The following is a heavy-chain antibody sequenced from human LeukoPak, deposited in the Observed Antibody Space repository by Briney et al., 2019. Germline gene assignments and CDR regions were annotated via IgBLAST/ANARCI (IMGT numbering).Heavy chain of an antibody. V-gene: IGHV3-64*01. J-gene: IGHJ3*02. CDR2: ISSNGGST. Sequence: GSLRLSCAASGFTFSSYAMHWVRQAPGKGLEYVSAISSNGGSTYYANSVKGRFTISRDNSKNTLYLQMGSLRAEDMAVYYCAGAECGGDCYLYAFDIWGQGTMVTVSS. D-gene: IGHD2-21*02. CDR1: GFTFSSYA. CDR3: AGAECGGDCYLYAFDI.